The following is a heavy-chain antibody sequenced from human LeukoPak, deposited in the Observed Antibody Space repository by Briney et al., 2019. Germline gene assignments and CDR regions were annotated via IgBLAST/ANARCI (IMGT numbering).Heavy chain of an antibody. V-gene: IGHV3-48*04. J-gene: IGHJ4*02. CDR2: IGGTGTTI. CDR3: ARDAAFGY. D-gene: IGHD3-10*01. Sequence: GGSLRLSCAASGFTFSTYSLSWVRQAPGKGLEGVSYIGGTGTTIYYADSVKGRFTISRDNAKNSLYLQMNSLSAEDTAVYYCARDAAFGYWGQGTLVTVSS. CDR1: GFTFSTYS.